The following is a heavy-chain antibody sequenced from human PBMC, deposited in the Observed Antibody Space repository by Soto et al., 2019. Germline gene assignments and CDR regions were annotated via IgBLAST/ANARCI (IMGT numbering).Heavy chain of an antibody. D-gene: IGHD3-10*01. Sequence: QVQLVQSGAEVKKPGASVKVSCKVSGDSFSNYGFTWVRQAPGQGLEWMGWISTYNDNTNYAQNLKVRVTMTTDTSTTTVYMELRSLRSDDTAVYYCARVMVRLFGSGSSRPYGLDVWGQGTTVTVSS. CDR1: GDSFSNYG. CDR3: ARVMVRLFGSGSSRPYGLDV. V-gene: IGHV1-18*01. J-gene: IGHJ6*02. CDR2: ISTYNDNT.